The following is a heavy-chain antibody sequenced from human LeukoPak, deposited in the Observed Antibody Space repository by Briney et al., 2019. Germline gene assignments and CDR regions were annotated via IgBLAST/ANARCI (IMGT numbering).Heavy chain of an antibody. CDR2: IRSKANSYAT. J-gene: IGHJ6*02. D-gene: IGHD5-18*01. CDR1: GFTFSGSA. V-gene: IGHV3-73*01. CDR3: TRSDTAMVLTTEGSLRSYGMDV. Sequence: GSLRLSCAASGFTFSGSAMHWVRQASGKGLEWVGRIRSKANSYATAYAASVKGRFTISRDDSKNTAYLQMNSLKTEDTAVYYCTRSDTAMVLTTEGSLRSYGMDVWGQGTTVTVSS.